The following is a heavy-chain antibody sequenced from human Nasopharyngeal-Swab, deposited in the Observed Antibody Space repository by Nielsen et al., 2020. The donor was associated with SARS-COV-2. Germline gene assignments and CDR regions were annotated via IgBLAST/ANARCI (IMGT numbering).Heavy chain of an antibody. CDR3: AKDLDSNFLNYMDV. CDR1: GFTFSRFG. V-gene: IGHV3-23*01. J-gene: IGHJ6*03. D-gene: IGHD4-11*01. CDR2: ISASGVTT. Sequence: GESLKISCAASGFTFSRFGMGWVRQAPGKGPEWVSAISASGVTTYYADSVKGRFTISRDNSKSTLYLQMNSLRAEDTAAYYCAKDLDSNFLNYMDVWGKGTTVSVSS.